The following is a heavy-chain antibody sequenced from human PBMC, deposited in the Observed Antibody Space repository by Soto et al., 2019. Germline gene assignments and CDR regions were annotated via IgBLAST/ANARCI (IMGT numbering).Heavy chain of an antibody. CDR2: IYYSGST. D-gene: IGHD1-26*01. Sequence: SETLSLTCTVSGGSISSSSYYWGWIRQPPGKGLEWIESIYYSGSTYYNPSLKSRVTISVDTSKNQFSPNLSSVTAADTAVYYCSRHVAGATLFSRSYYYYYGMDVWGQGTTVTVSS. V-gene: IGHV4-39*01. CDR3: SRHVAGATLFSRSYYYYYGMDV. J-gene: IGHJ6*02. CDR1: GGSISSSSYY.